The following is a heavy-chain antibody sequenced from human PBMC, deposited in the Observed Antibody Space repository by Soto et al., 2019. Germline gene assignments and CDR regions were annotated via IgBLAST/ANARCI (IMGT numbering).Heavy chain of an antibody. CDR2: IIPVLGVG. Sequence: QVQLVQSGAEVKKPGSSVRVSCKTSGGTFGNHAISWVRQAPGQGLEWLGGIIPVLGVGDNAQNFQGRVTITADASSSTAYLVLSSLRSEDTALYYCAIEAGYTYGYVFDYWGQGTLVTVSS. V-gene: IGHV1-69*01. J-gene: IGHJ4*02. D-gene: IGHD5-18*01. CDR1: GGTFGNHA. CDR3: AIEAGYTYGYVFDY.